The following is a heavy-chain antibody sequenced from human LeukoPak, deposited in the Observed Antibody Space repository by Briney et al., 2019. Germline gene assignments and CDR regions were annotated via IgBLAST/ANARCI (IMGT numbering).Heavy chain of an antibody. CDR2: IKSKTDGGTT. D-gene: IGHD3-10*01. CDR3: TTAPYYYGSGRFYRDY. J-gene: IGHJ4*02. Sequence: GGSLRLSCAASGFTFSNAWMSWVRQAPGKGLEWVGRIKSKTDGGTTDYAATVTCTFTISRDESKISLNMQMIRLKTEDTAVYYCTTAPYYYGSGRFYRDYWGQGTLVTVSS. V-gene: IGHV3-15*01. CDR1: GFTFSNAW.